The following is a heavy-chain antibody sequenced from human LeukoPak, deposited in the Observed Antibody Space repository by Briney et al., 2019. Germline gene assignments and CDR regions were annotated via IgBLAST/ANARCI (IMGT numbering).Heavy chain of an antibody. Sequence: GRSLRLSCAASGFTFDDYAMHWVRQAPGKGLEWVSGISWNSGSIGYADSVKGRFTISRDNAKSTLYLQLNSLGAEDTAVYYCARDSLSSGCLDYWGQGTLVTVSS. CDR3: ARDSLSSGCLDY. CDR2: ISWNSGSI. CDR1: GFTFDDYA. D-gene: IGHD3-22*01. J-gene: IGHJ4*02. V-gene: IGHV3-9*01.